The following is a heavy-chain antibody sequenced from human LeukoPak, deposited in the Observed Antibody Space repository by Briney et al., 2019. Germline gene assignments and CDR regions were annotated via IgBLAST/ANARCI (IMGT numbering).Heavy chain of an antibody. CDR3: AREMGLAGTRGEKDYFDY. D-gene: IGHD1-1*01. Sequence: SETLSLTCTVSGYSISSGYYWGWIRQPPGKGLEWIGSIYHSGSTYYNPSLKSRVTISVDTSKNQFSLKLSSVTAADTAVYYCAREMGLAGTRGEKDYFDYWGQGTLVTVSS. CDR1: GYSISSGYY. V-gene: IGHV4-38-2*02. J-gene: IGHJ4*02. CDR2: IYHSGST.